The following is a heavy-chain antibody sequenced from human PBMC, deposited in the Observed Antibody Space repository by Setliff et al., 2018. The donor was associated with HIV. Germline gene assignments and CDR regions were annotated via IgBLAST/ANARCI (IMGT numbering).Heavy chain of an antibody. CDR1: GGTFSSYA. J-gene: IGHJ6*02. CDR2: IIPIFGTA. D-gene: IGHD5-18*01. V-gene: IGHV1-69*13. Sequence: SVKVSCKASGGTFSSYAISWVRQAPGQGLEWMGGIIPIFGTANYAQKFQGRVTITADESTRTAYMELSSLRSEDTAVYYCAREKGKVDSTMVLYYYYGMDVWGQGTTVTVSS. CDR3: AREKGKVDSTMVLYYYYGMDV.